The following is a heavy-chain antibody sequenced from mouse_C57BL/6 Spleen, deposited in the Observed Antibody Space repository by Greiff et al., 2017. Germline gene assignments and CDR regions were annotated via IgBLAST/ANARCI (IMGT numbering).Heavy chain of an antibody. V-gene: IGHV1-59*01. CDR2: IDPSDSYT. CDR3: ARSPTVVATHFDY. D-gene: IGHD1-1*01. J-gene: IGHJ2*01. CDR1: GYTFTSYW. Sequence: VQLQQPGAELVRPGTSVKLSCKASGYTFTSYWMHWVKQRPGQGLEWIGVIDPSDSYTNYNQKFKGKATLTVDTSSSTAYMQLSSLTSEDSAVYYCARSPTVVATHFDYWGQGTTLTVSS.